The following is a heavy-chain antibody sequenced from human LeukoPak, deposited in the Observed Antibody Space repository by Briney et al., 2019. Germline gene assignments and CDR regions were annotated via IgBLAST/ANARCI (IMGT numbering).Heavy chain of an antibody. CDR2: IYYSGST. V-gene: IGHV4-30-4*02. D-gene: IGHD6-19*01. Sequence: PSETLSLTCTVSGGSTASGDCFWSWIRQPPGKGLEWIGFIYYSGSTYHNPSLKSRVTISIDTSKNQFSLKLSSETAADTAVYYCASEYRSDSYFDLWGRGTLVTVSS. J-gene: IGHJ2*01. CDR1: GGSTASGDCF. CDR3: ASEYRSDSYFDL.